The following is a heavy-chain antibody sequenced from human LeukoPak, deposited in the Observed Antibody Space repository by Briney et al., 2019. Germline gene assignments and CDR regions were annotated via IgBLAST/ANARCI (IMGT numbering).Heavy chain of an antibody. CDR2: IRSSGRDK. V-gene: IGHV3-21*01. CDR3: ARGPGIAVAPLQH. CDR1: GFTFDDYG. D-gene: IGHD6-19*01. Sequence: SGGSLRLSCAASGFTFDDYGMSWVRQAPGKGLEWVSSIRSSGRDKFYADSVKGRFTIARDDAKNSLFLQMNSLRAEDTAVYYCARGPGIAVAPLQHWGQGTLVTVSS. J-gene: IGHJ1*01.